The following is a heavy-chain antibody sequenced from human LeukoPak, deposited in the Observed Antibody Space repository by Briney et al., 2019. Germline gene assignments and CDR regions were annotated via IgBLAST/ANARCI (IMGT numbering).Heavy chain of an antibody. V-gene: IGHV3-74*01. CDR1: GFSFSSYW. J-gene: IGHJ4*02. Sequence: GGSLRLSCAASGFSFSSYWMHWVRQAPGKGLGWVSRINSDGSSTSYADSVKGRFTISRDNAKNTLYLQMNSLRAEDTAVYYCARGHLGSSWYSGFDYWGQGTLVTVSS. CDR2: INSDGSST. D-gene: IGHD6-13*01. CDR3: ARGHLGSSWYSGFDY.